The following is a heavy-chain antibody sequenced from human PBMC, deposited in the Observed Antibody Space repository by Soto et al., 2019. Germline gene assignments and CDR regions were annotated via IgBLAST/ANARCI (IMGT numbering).Heavy chain of an antibody. Sequence: GGSLRLSCAASGFTFSTYAMSWARQAPGKGLEWVSTISASGSNTHYADSVRGRFTISRDNSKNTLYLQMERLRVEDTAVYYCAKAREVTLVRISLAQWGQGTLVTVSS. V-gene: IGHV3-23*01. CDR3: AKAREVTLVRISLAQ. D-gene: IGHD3-10*01. CDR1: GFTFSTYA. CDR2: ISASGSNT. J-gene: IGHJ4*02.